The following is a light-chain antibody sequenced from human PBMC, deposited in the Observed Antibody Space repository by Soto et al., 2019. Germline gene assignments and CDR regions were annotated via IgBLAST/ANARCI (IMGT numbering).Light chain of an antibody. V-gene: IGKV3-20*01. CDR2: SAS. CDR1: DSILNDY. J-gene: IGKJ1*01. Sequence: VVMTQSPATLSVSPGDRATLSCRASDSILNDYLAWYQQKPGQAPRLLIHSASRRATVIPGRFSGSGSGTDFTLTINSLEPEDFAVYYCQHYRSWPITFGQGTRVEIK. CDR3: QHYRSWPIT.